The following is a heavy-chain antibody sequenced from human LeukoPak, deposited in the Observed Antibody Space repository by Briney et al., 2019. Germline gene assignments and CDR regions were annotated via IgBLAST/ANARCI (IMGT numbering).Heavy chain of an antibody. D-gene: IGHD6-13*01. CDR2: IYYSGST. CDR3: AREVGSYSSSWYGQNWFDP. J-gene: IGHJ5*02. Sequence: PSETLSLTCTVSGGSISSGDYYWSWIRQPPGKGLEWIGYIYYSGSTYYNPSLKSRVTISVDTSKNQFSLKLSSVTAADTAVYYCAREVGSYSSSWYGQNWFDPWGQGTLVTVSS. CDR1: GGSISSGDYY. V-gene: IGHV4-30-4*01.